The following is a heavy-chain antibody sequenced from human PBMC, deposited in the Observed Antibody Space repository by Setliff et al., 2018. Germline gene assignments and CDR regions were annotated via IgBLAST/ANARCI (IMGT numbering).Heavy chain of an antibody. J-gene: IGHJ4*02. CDR3: ASPSLELREDGLDY. CDR1: GYSFSDFY. V-gene: IGHV1-8*02. Sequence: ASVKVSCKASGYSFSDFYIHWVRQVPGRGPEWMGSINPNSGNTGYAQKFQGRVTMTRNTSISTAYMELSSLRSEDTAVYYCASPSLELREDGLDYWGQGTLVTVSS. D-gene: IGHD1-7*01. CDR2: INPNSGNT.